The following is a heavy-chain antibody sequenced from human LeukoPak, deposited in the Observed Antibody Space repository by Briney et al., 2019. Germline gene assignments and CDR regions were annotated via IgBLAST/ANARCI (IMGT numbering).Heavy chain of an antibody. V-gene: IGHV4-34*01. CDR3: ATAENSSGWFAY. CDR2: INHSGST. CDR1: GGSFSGYY. D-gene: IGHD6-19*01. J-gene: IGHJ4*02. Sequence: PSETLSLTCAVYGGSFSGYYWSWIRQPPGKGLEWIGEINHSGSTNYNPSLKSRVTISVDTSSNQFSLKLDSVTAADTAVYYCATAENSSGWFAYWGQGTLVTVSS.